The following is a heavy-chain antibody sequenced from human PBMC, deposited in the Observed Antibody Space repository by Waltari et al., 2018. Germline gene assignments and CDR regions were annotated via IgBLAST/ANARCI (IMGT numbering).Heavy chain of an antibody. J-gene: IGHJ6*03. CDR1: GGSINSGTYY. CDR2: IYHRVDT. V-gene: IGHV4-30-4*01. D-gene: IGHD4-17*01. Sequence: QVQLQESGPGLVKPSQTLSLTCTVSGGSINSGTYYWSWIRQSPGKGLEWIGYIYHRVDTYYNPSLKSRITISVDTSRSQFSLKLASVTAADSAMYYCARSTVTTDDYYYYYMDVWGKGTTVTISS. CDR3: ARSTVTTDDYYYYYMDV.